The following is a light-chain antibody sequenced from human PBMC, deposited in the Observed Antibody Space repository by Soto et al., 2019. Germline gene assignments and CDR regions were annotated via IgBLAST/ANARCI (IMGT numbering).Light chain of an antibody. J-gene: IGKJ2*01. CDR2: AAS. Sequence: DIQMTQSASSLSASVGDRVTITCRASQSISSNLNWHQQKPGKAPKVLIYAASSLQSGVPSRFSGSGSGTDFTLTISSLQPGDFATYYCQQSYSIPYTCGQGTKLEIK. V-gene: IGKV1-39*01. CDR3: QQSYSIPYT. CDR1: QSISSN.